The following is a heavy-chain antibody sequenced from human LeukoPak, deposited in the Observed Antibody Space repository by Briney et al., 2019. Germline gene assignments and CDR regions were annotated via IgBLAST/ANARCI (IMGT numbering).Heavy chain of an antibody. Sequence: LGGSLRLSCVASGFTFSSHWMHWVRRAPGKGLVWVSRVSSDGSSTRYADSVQGRFTISRDNSKNTLYLQMNSLRAEDTAIYYCAKARGLWLDSYLDYWGQGALVTVSS. J-gene: IGHJ4*02. CDR3: AKARGLWLDSYLDY. CDR1: GFTFSSHW. V-gene: IGHV3-74*01. CDR2: VSSDGSST. D-gene: IGHD6-19*01.